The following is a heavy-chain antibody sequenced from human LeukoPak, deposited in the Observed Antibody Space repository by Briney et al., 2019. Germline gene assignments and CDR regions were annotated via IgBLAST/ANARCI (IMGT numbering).Heavy chain of an antibody. CDR1: GYTFTGYY. Sequence: SVKVSCKASGYTFTGYYMHWVRQAPGKGLEWMGGIIPMINTPKYAQRFQGRVSITADESTSTGYMEVSSLRSEDTAVYYCAIFQGTYGDNDNDFWGQGTLVTVSS. D-gene: IGHD4-17*01. CDR2: IIPMINTP. V-gene: IGHV1-69*13. CDR3: AIFQGTYGDNDNDF. J-gene: IGHJ4*02.